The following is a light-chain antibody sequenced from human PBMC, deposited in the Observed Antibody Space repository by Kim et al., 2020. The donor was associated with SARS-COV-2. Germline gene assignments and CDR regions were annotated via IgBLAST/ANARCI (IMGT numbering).Light chain of an antibody. Sequence: YELTQPSSVSVSPGQTARITCSGDVLAKKYARWFQQKPGQAPILIIYKDNERPSGIPERFSGSSSGTTVTLTISGAQVEDEADYYCYSAADNNLVFGGGTQLTVL. J-gene: IGLJ2*01. CDR1: VLAKKY. CDR2: KDN. V-gene: IGLV3-27*01. CDR3: YSAADNNLV.